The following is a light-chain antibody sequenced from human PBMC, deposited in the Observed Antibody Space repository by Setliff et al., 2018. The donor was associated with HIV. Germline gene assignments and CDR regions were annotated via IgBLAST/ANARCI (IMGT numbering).Light chain of an antibody. CDR2: EVS. Sequence: QSALTQPASVSGSPGQSITISCTGISSDVGDYQSVSWYQQHPGKAPKLMIYEVSDRPSGVSNRFSGSKSGNTASLTISGLQGEDEADYYCSSYTSSNTPYVFGTGTKVTVL. CDR3: SSYTSSNTPYV. J-gene: IGLJ1*01. V-gene: IGLV2-14*01. CDR1: SSDVGDYQS.